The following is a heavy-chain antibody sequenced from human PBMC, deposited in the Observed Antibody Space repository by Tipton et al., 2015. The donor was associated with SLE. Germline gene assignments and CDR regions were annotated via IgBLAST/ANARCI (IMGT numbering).Heavy chain of an antibody. J-gene: IGHJ3*02. Sequence: TLSLTCTVSGGATNSSTYYWSWIRQPAGKGLEWIGHIHTSGLINYNPSLKSRVTISVDTSKNQFSLKLSSVTAADTAVYYCARRADAFDIWGQGTMVTVSS. V-gene: IGHV4-61*09. CDR2: IHTSGLI. CDR3: ARRADAFDI. CDR1: GGATNSSTYY.